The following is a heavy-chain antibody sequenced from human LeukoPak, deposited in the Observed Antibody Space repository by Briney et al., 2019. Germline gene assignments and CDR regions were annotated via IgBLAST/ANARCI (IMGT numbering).Heavy chain of an antibody. V-gene: IGHV2-5*01. CDR3: AHNKGIAVVNSEH. CDR1: GFASSTRGVG. J-gene: IGHJ1*01. CDR2: ISWNDEK. Sequence: SGPTQSKATHTLTLTFTTSGFASSTRGVGVGWILQPPGNALRCLALISWNDEKRYSPSLKSRVTITKDTSKNQVVFTLPKMHPVDTATYYCAHNKGIAVVNSEHWGQGTLVTVSS. D-gene: IGHD3-22*01.